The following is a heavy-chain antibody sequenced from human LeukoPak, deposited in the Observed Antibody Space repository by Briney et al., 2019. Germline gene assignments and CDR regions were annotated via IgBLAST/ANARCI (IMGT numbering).Heavy chain of an antibody. CDR1: GFTFSSYS. J-gene: IGHJ5*02. D-gene: IGHD3-22*01. V-gene: IGHV3-21*01. CDR2: ISSSSSYI. CDR3: ARVAQKVVVISGWFDP. Sequence: GGSLRLSCAASGFTFSSYSMNWVRQAPGKGLEWVSSISSSSSYIYYADSVKGRFAISRDNAKNTLYLQMNSLRAEDTAVYYCARVAQKVVVISGWFDPWGQGTLVTVSS.